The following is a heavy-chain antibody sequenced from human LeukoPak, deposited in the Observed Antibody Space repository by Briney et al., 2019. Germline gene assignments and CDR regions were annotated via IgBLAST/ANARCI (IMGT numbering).Heavy chain of an antibody. CDR1: GFTFSSYS. Sequence: GGSLRLSCAASGFTFSSYSMNWVRQAPGKGLEWVSSISSSSSYIYYADSVKGRFTISRDNAKNSLYLQMNSLRAEDTAVYYCAGYYYGSGSPSGFDPWGQGTLVTVSS. J-gene: IGHJ5*02. V-gene: IGHV3-21*01. CDR3: AGYYYGSGSPSGFDP. D-gene: IGHD3-10*01. CDR2: ISSSSSYI.